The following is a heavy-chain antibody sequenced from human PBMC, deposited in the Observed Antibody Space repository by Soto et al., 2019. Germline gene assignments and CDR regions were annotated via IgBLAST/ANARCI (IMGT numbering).Heavy chain of an antibody. Sequence: SCAASGFTFSNYAIHWVRQAPGKGLEWVAVLSYDGNNKHYADSVKGRFTISRDNSKNTLYLQMNSLRAEDTAVYYGARGPFGDAAMVTNYFDYWGQGTLVTVSS. J-gene: IGHJ4*02. CDR3: ARGPFGDAAMVTNYFDY. D-gene: IGHD5-18*01. CDR1: GFTFSNYA. V-gene: IGHV3-30-3*01. CDR2: LSYDGNNK.